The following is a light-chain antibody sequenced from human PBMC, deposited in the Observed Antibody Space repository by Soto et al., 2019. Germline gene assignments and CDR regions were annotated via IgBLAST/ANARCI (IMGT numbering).Light chain of an antibody. J-gene: IGLJ1*01. V-gene: IGLV2-14*03. Sequence: QSALTQPASVSGSPGQSITISCTGTSSDVGAYTFVSWYQQHPDNVPKLMIFDVSRRPSGVSDRFSGSKSGNTASLPISGLQQEDEADYYCSSYTSSSTHVFGSGTKVTVL. CDR3: SSYTSSSTHV. CDR2: DVS. CDR1: SSDVGAYTF.